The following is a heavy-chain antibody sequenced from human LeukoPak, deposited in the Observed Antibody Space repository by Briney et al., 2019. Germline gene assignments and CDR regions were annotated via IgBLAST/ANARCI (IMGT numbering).Heavy chain of an antibody. V-gene: IGHV1-8*01. Sequence: ASVKVSCRASGYTFTTYDINWVRQATGQGLEWMGWMNPNSGNTGYTQKFQGRVTMTRNTSISTAYMELSSLRSEDTGVYYCARGRGSGHKENWFDPWGQGTLVTVSS. CDR1: GYTFTTYD. CDR2: MNPNSGNT. CDR3: ARGRGSGHKENWFDP. D-gene: IGHD6-19*01. J-gene: IGHJ5*02.